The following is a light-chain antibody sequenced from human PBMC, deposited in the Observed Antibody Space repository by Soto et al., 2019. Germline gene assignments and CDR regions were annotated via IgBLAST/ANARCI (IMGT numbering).Light chain of an antibody. CDR2: GAS. CDR1: QSVSSSY. CDR3: HQYGSSPWT. Sequence: EMVLTQSPATLSLSPGERATLSCRASQSVSSSYLAWYQQKPGQAPRLLIYGASSRATGITDRFSGSGSGTAFTLTISRLEPDDFALYYWHQYGSSPWTFGQGTKVEIK. V-gene: IGKV3-20*01. J-gene: IGKJ1*01.